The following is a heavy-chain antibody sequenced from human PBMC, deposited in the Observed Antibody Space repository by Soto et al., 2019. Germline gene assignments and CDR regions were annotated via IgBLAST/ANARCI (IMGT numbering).Heavy chain of an antibody. D-gene: IGHD6-19*01. CDR1: GGSISSYY. Sequence: QVQLQESGPGLVKPSETLSLTCTVSGGSISSYYWSWIRQPAGKGLEWIGRIYTSGSTNYNPSLKSRVTMSVDTSKNQFSLKLSSVTAADTAVYYCARVWSDSSGWYSAPSWYFDLWGRGTLVTVSS. CDR2: IYTSGST. J-gene: IGHJ2*01. CDR3: ARVWSDSSGWYSAPSWYFDL. V-gene: IGHV4-4*07.